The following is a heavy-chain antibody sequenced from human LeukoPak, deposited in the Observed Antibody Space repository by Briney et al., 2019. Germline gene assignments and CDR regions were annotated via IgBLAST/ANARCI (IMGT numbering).Heavy chain of an antibody. V-gene: IGHV4-59*01. D-gene: IGHD1-26*01. J-gene: IGHJ3*02. CDR2: IYYSGST. CDR1: GGSISSYY. CDR3: ASSQLRIMGATFYAFDI. Sequence: SETLSLTCTVSGGSISSYYWSWIRQPPGKGLEWIGYIYYSGSTNYNPSLKSRVTISVDTSKNQFSLKLSSVTAADTAVYYCASSQLRIMGATFYAFDIWGQGTMVTVSS.